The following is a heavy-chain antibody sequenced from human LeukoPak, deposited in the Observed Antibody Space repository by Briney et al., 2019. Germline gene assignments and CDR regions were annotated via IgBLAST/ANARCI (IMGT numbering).Heavy chain of an antibody. J-gene: IGHJ5*02. CDR1: GYTFTSYD. Sequence: ASVKVSCKASGYTFTSYDINWVRQATGQGLEWMGWMNPNSGNTGYAQKFQGRVTMTRNTSISTAYMELSSLRSEDTAVYYCARIEKGYYYGSGSYYWFDPWGQGTLVTVSS. CDR2: MNPNSGNT. CDR3: ARIEKGYYYGSGSYYWFDP. V-gene: IGHV1-8*01. D-gene: IGHD3-10*01.